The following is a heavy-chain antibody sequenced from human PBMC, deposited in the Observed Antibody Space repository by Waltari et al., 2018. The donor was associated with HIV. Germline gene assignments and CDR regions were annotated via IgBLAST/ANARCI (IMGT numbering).Heavy chain of an antibody. D-gene: IGHD6-13*01. CDR1: GFTVRTVD. Sequence: EVQLVESGGGLIGPGGSLRLLCAALGFTVRTVDLSWVRPAPGKGLEWVSVIHSSGGTNYADSVKGRFTISRDNSKNTLYLQMNSLGAEDTAVYYCARDTTVVGTRYFDYWGRGTLVTVSS. CDR2: IHSSGGT. J-gene: IGHJ4*02. CDR3: ARDTTVVGTRYFDY. V-gene: IGHV3-53*01.